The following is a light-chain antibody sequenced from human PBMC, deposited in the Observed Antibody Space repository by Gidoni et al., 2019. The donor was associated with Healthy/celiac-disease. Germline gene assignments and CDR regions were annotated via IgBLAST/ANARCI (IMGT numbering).Light chain of an antibody. V-gene: IGLV3-1*01. Sequence: SYPLTQPPSVSVSPGQTASITCPGDKLGDKYACWYQQKPGQSPVLVIYQDSKRPSGIPERFSGSNSGNTATLTISGTQAMDEADYYCQAWDSSTVVFGGGTKLTVL. CDR1: KLGDKY. CDR3: QAWDSSTVV. J-gene: IGLJ2*01. CDR2: QDS.